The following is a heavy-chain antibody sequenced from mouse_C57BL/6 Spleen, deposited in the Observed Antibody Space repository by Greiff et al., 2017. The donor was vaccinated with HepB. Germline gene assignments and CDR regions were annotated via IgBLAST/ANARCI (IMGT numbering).Heavy chain of an antibody. J-gene: IGHJ1*03. Sequence: EVKVVEPGGGLVQPGGSLSFSCAASGFTFTDYYMSWVRQPPGKALEWLGFIRNKANGYTTEYSASVKGRFTISRDNSQSILYLRMNALRAEDSATYYCARYRSNYGYFDVWGTGTTVTVSS. CDR3: ARYRSNYGYFDV. D-gene: IGHD2-5*01. V-gene: IGHV7-3*01. CDR1: GFTFTDYY. CDR2: IRNKANGYTT.